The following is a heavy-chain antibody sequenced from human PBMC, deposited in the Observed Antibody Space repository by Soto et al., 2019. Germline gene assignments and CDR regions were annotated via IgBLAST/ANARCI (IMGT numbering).Heavy chain of an antibody. CDR3: ARDRGYCSGGSCFFSTYYYYYYMDV. Sequence: GGSLRLSCAASGFTFSDYYMSWIRQAPGKGLEWVSYISSSGSTIYYADSVKGRFTISRDNAKNSLYLQMNSLRAEDTAVYYCARDRGYCSGGSCFFSTYYYYYYMDVWGKGTTVTVSS. J-gene: IGHJ6*03. D-gene: IGHD2-15*01. V-gene: IGHV3-11*01. CDR2: ISSSGSTI. CDR1: GFTFSDYY.